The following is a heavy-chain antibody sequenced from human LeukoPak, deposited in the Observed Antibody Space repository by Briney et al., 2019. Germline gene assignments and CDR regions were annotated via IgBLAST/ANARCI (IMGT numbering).Heavy chain of an antibody. Sequence: GGSLRLSCGASGFTFSNYNMNWVRQAPGEGLEWVSSINSRSTYIFYADSVMGRFTISRYNAKNSLFLQMNSLRAEDTAVYYCARDETNGFDSWGQGTLVTVSS. V-gene: IGHV3-21*01. CDR1: GFTFSNYN. D-gene: IGHD1-14*01. J-gene: IGHJ5*01. CDR2: INSRSTYI. CDR3: ARDETNGFDS.